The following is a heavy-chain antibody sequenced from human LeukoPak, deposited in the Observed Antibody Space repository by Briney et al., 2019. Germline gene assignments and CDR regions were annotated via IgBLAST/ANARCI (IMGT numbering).Heavy chain of an antibody. CDR1: GGSISRYY. Sequence: PSETLSLTCSVSGGSISRYYWKWIRQSPGKGLEWIGYIAYNGNTNYGPSFRSRVTMSVDTSNNQFSLRLRSVTAADTAVYYCARAGTSGWYGEYWGQGILVTVSS. CDR2: IAYNGNT. D-gene: IGHD6-19*01. CDR3: ARAGTSGWYGEY. V-gene: IGHV4-59*01. J-gene: IGHJ4*02.